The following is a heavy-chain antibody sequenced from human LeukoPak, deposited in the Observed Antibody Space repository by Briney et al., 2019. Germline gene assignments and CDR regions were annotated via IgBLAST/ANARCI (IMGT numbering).Heavy chain of an antibody. CDR1: GFTFSNYA. CDR2: ISVSGFTT. D-gene: IGHD2/OR15-2a*01. V-gene: IGHV3-23*01. CDR3: ARGLWSDSAREFDP. Sequence: RTGGSLRLSCAASGFTFSNYAITWVRQAPGRGLEWVPSISVSGFTTYYADSVKGRFTISRDNAKNSLYLQMNSLRAEDTAVYYCARGLWSDSAREFDPWGQGTLVTVSS. J-gene: IGHJ5*02.